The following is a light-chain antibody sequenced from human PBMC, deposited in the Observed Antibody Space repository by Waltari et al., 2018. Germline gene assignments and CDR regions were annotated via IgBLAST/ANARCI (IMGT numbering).Light chain of an antibody. CDR3: SSYTSSTSVV. CDR1: SSDVGGYNF. J-gene: IGLJ2*01. V-gene: IGLV2-14*03. Sequence: QSALTQPASVSESPGQSITISCTGTSSDVGGYNFVSWYQHHPGKAPKLLIYDVNNRPSGVSDRFSGSKSGNTASLTISGLQAEDEADYYCSSYTSSTSVVFGGGTQLTVL. CDR2: DVN.